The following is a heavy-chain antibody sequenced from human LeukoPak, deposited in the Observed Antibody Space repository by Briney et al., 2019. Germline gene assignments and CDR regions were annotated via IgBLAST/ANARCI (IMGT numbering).Heavy chain of an antibody. Sequence: SETLSLTCTVSGGSITSSSHHWGWLRQPPGKGLEWIGEINHSGSTNYNPSLKSRVTISVDTSKNQFSLKLSSVTAADTAVYYCASILLWFGAYDYWGQGTLVTVSS. J-gene: IGHJ4*02. V-gene: IGHV4-39*07. CDR3: ASILLWFGAYDY. D-gene: IGHD3-10*01. CDR1: GGSITSSSHH. CDR2: INHSGST.